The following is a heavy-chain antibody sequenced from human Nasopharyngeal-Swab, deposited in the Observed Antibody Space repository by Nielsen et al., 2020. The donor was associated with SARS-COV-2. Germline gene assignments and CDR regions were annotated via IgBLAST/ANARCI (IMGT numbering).Heavy chain of an antibody. CDR2: IPYDGSNK. CDR1: GFTFSSYA. D-gene: IGHD3-9*01. J-gene: IGHJ6*03. Sequence: GESLKISCAASGFTFSSYAMHWVRQAPGKGLEWVAVIPYDGSNKYYADSVKGRFTISRDNSKNTLYLQMNSLRAEDTAVYYCARKADWSLYYYYMDVWGKGTTVTVSS. V-gene: IGHV3-30-3*01. CDR3: ARKADWSLYYYYMDV.